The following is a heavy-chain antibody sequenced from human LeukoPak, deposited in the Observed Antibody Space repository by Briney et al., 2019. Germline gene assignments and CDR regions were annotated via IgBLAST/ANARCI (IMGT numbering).Heavy chain of an antibody. Sequence: GGSLRLSCVASGFTFSDAWTSWVRQAPGKGLEWVGRIKSKIDGGTIDYGAPAKGRFTISRDDSRNTLYLQMNSLKTEDTAVYYCTTRRQDGCWGQGTLVTVS. D-gene: IGHD6-25*01. V-gene: IGHV3-15*01. CDR3: TTRRQDGC. J-gene: IGHJ4*02. CDR2: IKSKIDGGTI. CDR1: GFTFSDAW.